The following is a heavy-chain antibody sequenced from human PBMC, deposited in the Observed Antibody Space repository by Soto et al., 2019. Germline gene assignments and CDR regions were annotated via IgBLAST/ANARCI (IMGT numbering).Heavy chain of an antibody. Sequence: PGGSLRLSCAASGFTFSSYAMSWVRQAPGKGLEWVSAIGGSGGSTYCADSVKGRFTISRDNSKNTLYLQMNSLRAEDTAVYYCAKVGSPYSSLPNPQYGMDVWGQGTTVTVSS. CDR3: AKVGSPYSSLPNPQYGMDV. CDR1: GFTFSSYA. J-gene: IGHJ6*02. V-gene: IGHV3-23*01. D-gene: IGHD2-15*01. CDR2: IGGSGGST.